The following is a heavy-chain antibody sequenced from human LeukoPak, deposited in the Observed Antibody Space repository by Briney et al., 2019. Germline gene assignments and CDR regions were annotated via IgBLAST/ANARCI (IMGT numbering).Heavy chain of an antibody. J-gene: IGHJ4*02. CDR1: GFTFSTYA. CDR3: AKLAAAGPFDY. D-gene: IGHD6-13*01. CDR2: ISGSGAST. V-gene: IGHV3-23*01. Sequence: GGSLRLSCAASGFTFSTYAMGWVRQAPGKGLEWVSAISGSGASTFYADSVKGRFSISRDNSKNTLYLQMNSLRPEDTAVYYCAKLAAAGPFDYWGQGTLVTVSS.